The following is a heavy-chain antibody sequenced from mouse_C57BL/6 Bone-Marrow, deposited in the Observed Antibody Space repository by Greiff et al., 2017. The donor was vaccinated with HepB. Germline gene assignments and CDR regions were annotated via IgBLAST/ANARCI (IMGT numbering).Heavy chain of an antibody. V-gene: IGHV5-9-1*02. CDR1: GFTFSSYA. CDR2: ISSGGDYI. D-gene: IGHD1-1*01. J-gene: IGHJ1*03. CDR3: TRDYYGSPGWYFDV. Sequence: EVKLVESGEGLVKPGGSLKLSCAASGFTFSSYAMSWVRQTPEKRLEWVAYISSGGDYIYYAETVKGRFTISRDNARNTLYLQMSSLKSEDTAMYYCTRDYYGSPGWYFDVWGTGTTVTVSS.